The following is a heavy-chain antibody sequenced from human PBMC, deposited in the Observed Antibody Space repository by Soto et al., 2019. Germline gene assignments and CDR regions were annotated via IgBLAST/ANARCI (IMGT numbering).Heavy chain of an antibody. CDR1: GFTFSSYA. V-gene: IGHV3-23*01. Sequence: EVQLLESGGGLVQPGGSLRLSCSASGFTFSSYAMHWVRQGPGKGLEWVSGTTGSGDRPYYGDSVKGRFTIPRDNSKNTLYLQMNSLRADDTAVYYCATRDCGGGTCYFDYWGQGTLVTVSS. CDR3: ATRDCGGGTCYFDY. D-gene: IGHD2-15*01. J-gene: IGHJ4*02. CDR2: TTGSGDRP.